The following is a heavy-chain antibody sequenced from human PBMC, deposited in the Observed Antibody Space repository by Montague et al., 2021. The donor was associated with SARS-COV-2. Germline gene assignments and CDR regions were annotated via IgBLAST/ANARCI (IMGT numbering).Heavy chain of an antibody. CDR1: GGSISSSSYY. Sequence: SETLYINCTVSGGSISSSSYYWGWIRQPPGKGLEWIGSIYYSGSTYYNPSLKSRVTISVDTSKNQFSLKLRSVTAADTAVYYCARHGKTRIAMIVVVIGYFDYWGQGTLVTVSS. V-gene: IGHV4-39*01. J-gene: IGHJ4*02. CDR2: IYYSGST. CDR3: ARHGKTRIAMIVVVIGYFDY. D-gene: IGHD3-22*01.